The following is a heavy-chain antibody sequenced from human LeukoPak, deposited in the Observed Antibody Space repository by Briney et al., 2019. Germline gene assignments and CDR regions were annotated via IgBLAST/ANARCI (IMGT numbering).Heavy chain of an antibody. J-gene: IGHJ4*02. V-gene: IGHV4-39*01. CDR1: GGSISSSSYY. CDR2: IYYSGST. Sequence: PSETLSLTCTVSGGSISSSSYYWGWIRQPPGKGLEWIGSIYYSGSTYYNPSLKSRVTISVDTSKNQFSLKLSSVTAADTAVYYCARQRITMIVVADFDYWGQGTLVTVSS. CDR3: ARQRITMIVVADFDY. D-gene: IGHD3-22*01.